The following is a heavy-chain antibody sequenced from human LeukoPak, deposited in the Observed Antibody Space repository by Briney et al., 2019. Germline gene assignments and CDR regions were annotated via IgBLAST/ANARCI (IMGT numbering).Heavy chain of an antibody. D-gene: IGHD6-25*01. CDR2: ISSSSSTI. Sequence: SGGSLRLSCAASGFTFSSYSMNWVRQAPGKGLEWVSYISSSSSTIYYADSVKGRFTISRDNSKNTLYLQMNSLRAEDTAVYYCAKEKAAALRRAFDIWGQGTMVTVSS. CDR1: GFTFSSYS. J-gene: IGHJ3*02. V-gene: IGHV3-48*01. CDR3: AKEKAAALRRAFDI.